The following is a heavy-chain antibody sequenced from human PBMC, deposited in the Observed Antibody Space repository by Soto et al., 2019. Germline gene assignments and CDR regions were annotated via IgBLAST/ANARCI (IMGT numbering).Heavy chain of an antibody. Sequence: SEILSLTCTVSGGSISSYYWSWIRQPPGKGLEWIGYIYASGSTNYNPSLKSRITISVDTSKNQFSLKLSSVTAADTAVYYCARGGSTWLEYFQHWGQGTLVTVSS. D-gene: IGHD6-13*01. CDR3: ARGGSTWLEYFQH. V-gene: IGHV4-59*01. CDR1: GGSISSYY. J-gene: IGHJ1*01. CDR2: IYASGST.